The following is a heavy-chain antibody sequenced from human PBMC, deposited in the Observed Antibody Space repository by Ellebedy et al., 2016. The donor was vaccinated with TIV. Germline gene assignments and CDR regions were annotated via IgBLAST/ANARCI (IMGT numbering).Heavy chain of an antibody. V-gene: IGHV4-34*01. CDR2: IVHTGAT. Sequence: MPSETLSLTCAVSGGSLSGYYWSWIRQPPGKGLEWIGEIVHTGATNYNPYLKSRVSISQDTSKSQFSLQLSSVAAADTAVYYCARGRPAVVGALNYGLDVWGQGTTVTVSS. CDR3: ARGRPAVVGALNYGLDV. CDR1: GGSLSGYY. D-gene: IGHD6-19*01. J-gene: IGHJ6*02.